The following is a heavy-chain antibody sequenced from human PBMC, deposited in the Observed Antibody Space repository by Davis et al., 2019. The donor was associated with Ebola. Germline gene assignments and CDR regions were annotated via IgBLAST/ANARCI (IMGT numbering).Heavy chain of an antibody. J-gene: IGHJ5*02. D-gene: IGHD1-1*01. V-gene: IGHV3-30-3*01. CDR2: ISYDGSNK. CDR1: GFTFSSYA. Sequence: SLKISCAASGFTFSSYAMHWVRQAPGKGLEWVAVISYDGSNKYYADSVKGRFTISRDNSKNTLYLQMNSLRAEDTAVYYCARAVGYNWNCNWFDPWGQGTLVTVSS. CDR3: ARAVGYNWNCNWFDP.